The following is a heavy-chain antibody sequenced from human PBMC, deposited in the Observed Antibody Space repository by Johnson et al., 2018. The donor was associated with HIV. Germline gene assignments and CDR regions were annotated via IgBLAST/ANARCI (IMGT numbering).Heavy chain of an antibody. Sequence: QVQLVESGGGVVQPGRSLRVSCAASGFTFSSYGMHWVRQAPGKGLEWVAVTSNDGSNKYYADSVKGRFTISRDNSKNTLYLQMNSLRAEDTAVYYCAKTYSGSNRDAFDIWGQGTMVTVSS. J-gene: IGHJ3*02. D-gene: IGHD1-26*01. V-gene: IGHV3-30*18. CDR2: TSNDGSNK. CDR3: AKTYSGSNRDAFDI. CDR1: GFTFSSYG.